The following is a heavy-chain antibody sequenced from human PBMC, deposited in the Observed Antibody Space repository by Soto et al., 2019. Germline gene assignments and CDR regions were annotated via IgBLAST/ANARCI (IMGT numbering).Heavy chain of an antibody. D-gene: IGHD2-2*01. Sequence: SETLSLTCTVSGGSISSYYWSWIRQPPGKGLEWIGYIYYSGSTNYNPSLKSRFTISVDTSKNQFSLKLSSVTAADTAVYYCARVVAAAAPGYWFDPWGQGTLVTVSS. V-gene: IGHV4-59*01. CDR2: IYYSGST. J-gene: IGHJ5*02. CDR1: GGSISSYY. CDR3: ARVVAAAAPGYWFDP.